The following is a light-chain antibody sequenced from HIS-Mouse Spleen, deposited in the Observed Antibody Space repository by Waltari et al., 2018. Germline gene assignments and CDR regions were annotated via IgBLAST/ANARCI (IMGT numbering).Light chain of an antibody. CDR3: QSADSSGTYVV. V-gene: IGLV3-25*03. CDR1: ALPKKY. CDR2: EDS. Sequence: SYELTQPPSVSVSPGQTARITCSGDALPKKYAYWYQQKSGQAPVLGIYEDSKRPSGIPERFSGSSSGTTVTLTISGVQAEDEADYYCQSADSSGTYVVFGGGTKLTVL. J-gene: IGLJ2*01.